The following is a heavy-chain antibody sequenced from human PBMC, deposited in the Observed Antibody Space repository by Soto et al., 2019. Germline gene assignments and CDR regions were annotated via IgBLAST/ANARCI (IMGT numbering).Heavy chain of an antibody. CDR1: GYTFTSYY. V-gene: IGHV1-46*01. Sequence: ASVKVSCKASGYTFTSYYMHWVRQAPGQGLEWMGIINPSGGSTSYAQKFQGRVTMTRDTSTSTAYMELRSLRSEDTAVYYCAREYCSGGSCYGGDYWGQGTLVTVSS. D-gene: IGHD2-15*01. CDR2: INPSGGST. CDR3: AREYCSGGSCYGGDY. J-gene: IGHJ4*02.